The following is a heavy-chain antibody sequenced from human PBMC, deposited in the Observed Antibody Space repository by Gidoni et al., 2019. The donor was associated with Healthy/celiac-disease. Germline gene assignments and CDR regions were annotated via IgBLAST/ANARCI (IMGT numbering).Heavy chain of an antibody. CDR1: GFPFSSYG. D-gene: IGHD3-22*01. CDR2: IWYDGSNK. CDR3: ARADDSSGYFDY. V-gene: IGHV3-33*01. Sequence: QVQLVESGGGVVQPGRSLRLSCAASGFPFSSYGMHWVRQAPGKGLEWVAVIWYDGSNKYYADSVKGRFTISRDNSKNTLYLQMNSLRAEDTAVYYCARADDSSGYFDYWGQGTLVTVSS. J-gene: IGHJ4*02.